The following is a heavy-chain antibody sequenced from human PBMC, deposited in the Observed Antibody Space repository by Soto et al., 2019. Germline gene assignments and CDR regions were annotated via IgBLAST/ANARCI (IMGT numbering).Heavy chain of an antibody. Sequence: SETLSLTCSVSGDSFTNYYWSWIRQPPGKGLEWIGTIYYSGSTNYNFSLRSRVTVSVDMSKNQFSLKLTSVTAADTAVYYCARVRDGPYYDILTGYGTFDYWGQGALVTVSS. CDR3: ARVRDGPYYDILTGYGTFDY. CDR2: IYYSGST. CDR1: GDSFTNYY. J-gene: IGHJ4*02. D-gene: IGHD3-9*01. V-gene: IGHV4-59*01.